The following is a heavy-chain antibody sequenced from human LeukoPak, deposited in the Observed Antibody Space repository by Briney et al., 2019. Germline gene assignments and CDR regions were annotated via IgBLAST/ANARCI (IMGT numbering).Heavy chain of an antibody. V-gene: IGHV3-23*01. CDR3: YGIHLGDSFDI. J-gene: IGHJ3*02. CDR1: GFPFSSYA. Sequence: GGSLRLSCTPSGFPFSSYAMNWVRQAPGKGPEWLSGISGRGDRTYYADSVKGRFTISRDNSKNTLYLQMNALRAEDTALYYCYGIHLGDSFDIWGRGTMVIVFS. CDR2: ISGRGDRT. D-gene: IGHD3-16*01.